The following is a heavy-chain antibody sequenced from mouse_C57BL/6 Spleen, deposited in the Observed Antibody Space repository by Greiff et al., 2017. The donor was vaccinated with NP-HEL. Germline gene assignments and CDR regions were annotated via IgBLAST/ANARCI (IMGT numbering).Heavy chain of an antibody. CDR2: FHPYNDDT. J-gene: IGHJ1*03. CDR1: GYTFTTYP. Sequence: QVQLQQSGAELVKPGASVKMSCKASGYTFTTYPIEWMKQNHGKSLEWIGNFHPYNDDTKYNEKFKGKATLTVEKSSSTVYLELCRLTSDDSAVYNCARSYGSSYDWDFDVWGTGTTVTVSS. V-gene: IGHV1-47*01. CDR3: ARSYGSSYDWDFDV. D-gene: IGHD1-1*01.